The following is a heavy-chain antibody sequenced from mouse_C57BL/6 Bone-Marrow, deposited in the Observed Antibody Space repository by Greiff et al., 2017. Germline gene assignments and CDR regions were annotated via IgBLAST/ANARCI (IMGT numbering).Heavy chain of an antibody. J-gene: IGHJ2*01. CDR3: ASWGCDGSSDFDN. CDR1: GYSFTDYT. Sequence: EVQLQQSGPELVKPGASVKISCTASGYSFTDYTMNWVKQSNGKSLEWIGVINPNYGTTSYNKNFKGTATLTVDKSSNTAYMHLNSLTSEDSAVDYGASWGCDGSSDFDNWGQGTTLTVSS. V-gene: IGHV1-39*01. CDR2: INPNYGTT. D-gene: IGHD1-1*01.